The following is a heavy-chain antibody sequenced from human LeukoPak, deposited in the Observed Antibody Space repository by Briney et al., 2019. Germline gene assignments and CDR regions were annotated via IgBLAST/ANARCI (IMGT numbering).Heavy chain of an antibody. CDR2: INPNSGGT. Sequence: GASVKVSCKASGYTFTGYYMHWVRQAPGQGLEWMGWINPNSGGTNYAQKFQGRVTMTRDTSISTAYMELSRLRSDDTAVYYCARVRGYCSGGSCYYGSAFGYWGQGTLVTVSS. V-gene: IGHV1-2*02. D-gene: IGHD2-15*01. J-gene: IGHJ4*02. CDR1: GYTFTGYY. CDR3: ARVRGYCSGGSCYYGSAFGY.